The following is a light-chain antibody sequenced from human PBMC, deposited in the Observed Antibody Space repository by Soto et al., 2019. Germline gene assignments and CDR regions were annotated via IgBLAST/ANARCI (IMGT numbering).Light chain of an antibody. Sequence: EIVLTQSPDTLSLSPGERATLSCSASQRISRYLAWYQQKPGQPPRLLIYDASNRATGIPARFSGSGSGTDFTLTISSLEPEDFAIYYCQQRSNWLLAFGGGTRVELK. CDR1: QRISRY. CDR2: DAS. V-gene: IGKV3-11*01. CDR3: QQRSNWLLA. J-gene: IGKJ4*01.